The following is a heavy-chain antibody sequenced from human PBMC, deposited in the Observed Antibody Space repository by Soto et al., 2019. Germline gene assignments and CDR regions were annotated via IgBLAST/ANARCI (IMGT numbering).Heavy chain of an antibody. J-gene: IGHJ6*02. CDR1: GYSFTTYD. CDR3: ARVYCSSTSCYYYYGMDV. V-gene: IGHV1-8*01. CDR2: MSPKSGNT. Sequence: ASVNVSCKASGYSFTTYDINWVRQAPGQGLEWMGWMSPKSGNTGYAQNFQGRFTMTRDTSINTVYMELSSLRSEDTAVYYCARVYCSSTSCYYYYGMDVWGQGTTVTVSS. D-gene: IGHD2-2*01.